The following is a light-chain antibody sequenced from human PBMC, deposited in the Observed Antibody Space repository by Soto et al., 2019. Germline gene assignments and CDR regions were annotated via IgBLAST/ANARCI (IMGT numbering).Light chain of an antibody. Sequence: DIQMTQSPSSLSASVGDRVTITCRASQSIRSHLNWYQQRPGKAPKXLIYSASSLQSGVPSRFSGGGSGTVVTLTISSLQPEDSSTYYCQQSYTAPITFGQGTRLEIK. CDR2: SAS. J-gene: IGKJ5*01. V-gene: IGKV1-39*01. CDR1: QSIRSH. CDR3: QQSYTAPIT.